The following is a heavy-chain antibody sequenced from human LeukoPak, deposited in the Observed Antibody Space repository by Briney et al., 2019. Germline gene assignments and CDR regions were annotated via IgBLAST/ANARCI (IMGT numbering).Heavy chain of an antibody. CDR2: ISAYNGNT. D-gene: IGHD1-1*01. V-gene: IGHV1-18*01. CDR3: ARGGTGHYYYYMDV. J-gene: IGHJ6*03. CDR1: GYTFTSYG. Sequence: EASVKVSCKASGYTFTSYGISWVRQAPGQGLEWMGWISAYNGNTNYAQNLQGRVTMTTDTSTSTAYMELRSLRSDDTAFYYCARGGTGHYYYYMDVWGQGTTVTVSS.